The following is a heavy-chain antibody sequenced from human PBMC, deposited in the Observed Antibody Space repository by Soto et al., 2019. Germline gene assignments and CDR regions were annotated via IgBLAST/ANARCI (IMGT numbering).Heavy chain of an antibody. V-gene: IGHV4-59*01. D-gene: IGHD3-16*01. CDR2: IYYSGST. J-gene: IGHJ4*02. Sequence: SETLSLTCVVSGGSLSSYYWSWIRQPPGKGLEWIGYIYYSGSTNYNPSLKSRVTVSVDASKNQFSLKLSSVTAADTAVYYCARTWGSTNVYWGRGTLVTVSS. CDR3: ARTWGSTNVY. CDR1: GGSLSSYY.